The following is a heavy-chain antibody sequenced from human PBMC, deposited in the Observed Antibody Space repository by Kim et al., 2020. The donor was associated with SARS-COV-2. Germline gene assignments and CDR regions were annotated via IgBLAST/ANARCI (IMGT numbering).Heavy chain of an antibody. CDR1: GFSFNTYT. CDR2: ISISGDII. J-gene: IGHJ4*02. V-gene: IGHV3-48*02. D-gene: IGHD6-25*01. Sequence: GGSLRLSCAASGFSFNTYTMNWVRQAPGRGLEWVSNISISGDIIYYADSVKGRFTISRDNAKNSLYLQMNNLRDEDTAVYYCAGDLSGSYFDYWGLGTLV. CDR3: AGDLSGSYFDY.